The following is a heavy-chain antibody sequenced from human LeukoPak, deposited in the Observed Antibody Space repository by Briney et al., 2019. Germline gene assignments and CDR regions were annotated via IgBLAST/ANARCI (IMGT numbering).Heavy chain of an antibody. Sequence: SWTLSLTCGVSGGSITRTNWWSWVRQPPGQGLEWIGEDSLTGLTNYNPSLSSRVIMALDTSKNHLSLNLTSVTAADTAVYYCTRENGAFSPFGYWGQGTLVTVPS. D-gene: IGHD2-8*01. V-gene: IGHV4-4*02. CDR3: TRENGAFSPFGY. J-gene: IGHJ4*02. CDR1: GGSITRTNW. CDR2: DSLTGLT.